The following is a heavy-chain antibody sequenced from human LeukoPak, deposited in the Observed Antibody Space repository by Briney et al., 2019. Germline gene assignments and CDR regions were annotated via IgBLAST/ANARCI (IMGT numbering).Heavy chain of an antibody. CDR3: ARGPLVTGFFDY. CDR1: GGSISSYY. V-gene: IGHV4-59*12. J-gene: IGHJ4*02. D-gene: IGHD4-23*01. CDR2: IYYSGST. Sequence: PSETLSLTCTVSGGSISSYYWSWIRQPPGKGLEWIGYIYYSGSTNYNPSLKSRVTMSVDTSKNQFSLKLSSVTAADTAVYYCARGPLVTGFFDYWGQGTLVTVSS.